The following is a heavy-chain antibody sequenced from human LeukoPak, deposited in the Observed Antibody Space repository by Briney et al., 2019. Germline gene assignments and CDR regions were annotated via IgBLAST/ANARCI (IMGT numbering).Heavy chain of an antibody. D-gene: IGHD6-13*01. Sequence: GGSLRLSCAASGFTLSSYAMTWVRQAPGRGLEWVSATSGSGDRTYYADSVQGRFTIFRDNSKNTLYLQMTSLRPEDTAVYYCAKALSQQLVRYSQAWGQGTLVTVSS. CDR1: GFTLSSYA. CDR3: AKALSQQLVRYSQA. V-gene: IGHV3-23*01. J-gene: IGHJ1*01. CDR2: TSGSGDRT.